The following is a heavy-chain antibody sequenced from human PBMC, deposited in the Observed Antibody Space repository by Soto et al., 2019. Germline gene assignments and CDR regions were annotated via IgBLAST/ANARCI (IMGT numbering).Heavy chain of an antibody. CDR1: GFTFTNAW. V-gene: IGHV3-15*07. Sequence: EVQLVESGGGLVKPGGSLRLSCAASGFTFTNAWINWVRQAPGKGLEWVGRIKSKTDGGITDYAEPVKGRFDISRDDSNNMVYLQMNSLKIEDTAIYYWTTDSYSTIIIVRFDYWGHVTLVTVSP. D-gene: IGHD2-8*01. CDR3: TTDSYSTIIIVRFDY. J-gene: IGHJ4*01. CDR2: IKSKTDGGIT.